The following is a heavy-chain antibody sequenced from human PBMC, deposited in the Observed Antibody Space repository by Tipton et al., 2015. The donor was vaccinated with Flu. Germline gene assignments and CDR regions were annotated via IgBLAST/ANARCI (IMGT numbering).Heavy chain of an antibody. CDR3: ARDRYDSSGFVDY. Sequence: LRLSCTVSGDSNTYYYWTWIRQPAGEGLEWIGRIYTTGSTNYNPSLQSRVTMSLDTSKNQSSLKLSSVTAADTAVYYCARDRYDSSGFVDYWGQGTLVTVSS. V-gene: IGHV4-4*07. J-gene: IGHJ4*02. CDR1: GDSNTYYY. CDR2: IYTTGST. D-gene: IGHD3-22*01.